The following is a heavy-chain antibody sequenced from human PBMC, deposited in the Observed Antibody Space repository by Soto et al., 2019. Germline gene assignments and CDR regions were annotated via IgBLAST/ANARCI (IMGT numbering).Heavy chain of an antibody. Sequence: GESLKISCXGFGYSFASYWIGWVRQMPGKGLEWMGIIYPGASDAKYSPSFDGQVTISIDKSVRTAYLQWSSLKASDSAMYYCARQRDYYERGGHYGDYWGQGTLVTVSS. CDR3: ARQRDYYERGGHYGDY. V-gene: IGHV5-51*01. J-gene: IGHJ4*02. D-gene: IGHD3-22*01. CDR1: GYSFASYW. CDR2: IYPGASDA.